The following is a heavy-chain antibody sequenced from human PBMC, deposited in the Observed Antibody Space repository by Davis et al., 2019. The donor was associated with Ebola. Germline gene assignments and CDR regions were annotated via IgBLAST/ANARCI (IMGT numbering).Heavy chain of an antibody. V-gene: IGHV3-7*01. J-gene: IGHJ5*02. CDR1: GFSFTDAW. CDR2: IKQDGSEK. D-gene: IGHD2/OR15-2a*01. CDR3: AIDADFGEYGWFDP. Sequence: PGGSLRLSCAASGFSFTDAWMNWVRQAPGKGLEWVANIKQDGSEKYYVDSVKGRFTISRDNAKNSLYLQVNSLRDEDTAVYYCAIDADFGEYGWFDPWGQGTLVIVSS.